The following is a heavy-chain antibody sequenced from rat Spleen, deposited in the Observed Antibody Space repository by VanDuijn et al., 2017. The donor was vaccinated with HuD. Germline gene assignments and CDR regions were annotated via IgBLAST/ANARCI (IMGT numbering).Heavy chain of an antibody. CDR2: ISYDGIST. V-gene: IGHV5-17*01. CDR3: ARAGYLRDWYFDF. D-gene: IGHD2-2*01. J-gene: IGHJ1*01. Sequence: EVQLVESGGGLVQPGRSLKLSCAASGFTFSAYYMAWVRQAPTKGLEWVATISYDGISTYYRDSVRGRFTIASYNAKTTLYLQMDSLRSEDTATYYCARAGYLRDWYFDFWGPGTVVTVSS. CDR1: GFTFSAYY.